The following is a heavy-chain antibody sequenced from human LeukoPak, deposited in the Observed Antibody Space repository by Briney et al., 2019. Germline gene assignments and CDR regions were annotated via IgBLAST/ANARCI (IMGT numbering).Heavy chain of an antibody. CDR2: IIPIFGTA. V-gene: IGHV1-69*13. J-gene: IGHJ6*02. CDR3: ARDEFEEDGYNRFAYYGMDV. Sequence: SVKVSCKASGGTFSSYAISWVRQAPGQGLEWMGGIIPIFGTANYAQKFQGRVTITADESTSTAYMELSSLRSEDTAVYYCARDEFEEDGYNRFAYYGMDVWGQGTTVTVSS. D-gene: IGHD5-24*01. CDR1: GGTFSSYA.